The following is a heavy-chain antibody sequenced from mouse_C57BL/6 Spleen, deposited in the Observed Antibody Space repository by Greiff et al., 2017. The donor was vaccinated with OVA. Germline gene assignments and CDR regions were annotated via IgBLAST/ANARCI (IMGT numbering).Heavy chain of an antibody. CDR3: ERWGGDYDGAAHWYFDV. CDR2: ISSGGSYT. CDR1: GFTFSSYG. D-gene: IGHD2-4*01. J-gene: IGHJ1*03. V-gene: IGHV5-6*01. Sequence: EVKVVESGGDLVKPGGSLKLSCAASGFTFSSYGMSWVRQTPDKRLEWVATISSGGSYTYYPACVKGRFTISRDNAKNTHYLQMSRLKSEDTAMYYCERWGGDYDGAAHWYFDVWGTGTTVTVSS.